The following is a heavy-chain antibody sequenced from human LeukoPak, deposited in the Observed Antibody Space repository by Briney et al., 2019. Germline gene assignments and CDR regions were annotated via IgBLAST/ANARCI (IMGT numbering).Heavy chain of an antibody. CDR3: TTGGISCNGGSCYKGNFDY. CDR1: GFTFSNAW. CDR2: IKSKTDGGTT. J-gene: IGHJ4*02. Sequence: GGSLRLSCAASGFTFSNAWMSWVRQAPGKGLEWVGRIKSKTDGGTTDYAAPVKGRFTISRDDSKDTLYLQMNSLKTEYTAVYYCTTGGISCNGGSCYKGNFDYWGQGTLVTVSS. V-gene: IGHV3-15*01. D-gene: IGHD2-15*01.